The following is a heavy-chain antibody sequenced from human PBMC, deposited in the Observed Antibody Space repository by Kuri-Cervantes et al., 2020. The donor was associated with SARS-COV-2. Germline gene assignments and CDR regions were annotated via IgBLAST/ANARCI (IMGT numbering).Heavy chain of an antibody. CDR1: GFTFSSYA. D-gene: IGHD6-13*01. Sequence: GESLKISCAASGFTFSSYAMSWVRQAPGKGLEWVSAISGSGGSTYYADSVKGRFTISRDNSKNTLYLQMNSLRAEDTAVYYCSLSSSSVYYYYMDAWGKGTAVTVSS. CDR3: SLSSSSVYYYYMDA. J-gene: IGHJ6*03. CDR2: ISGSGGST. V-gene: IGHV3-23*01.